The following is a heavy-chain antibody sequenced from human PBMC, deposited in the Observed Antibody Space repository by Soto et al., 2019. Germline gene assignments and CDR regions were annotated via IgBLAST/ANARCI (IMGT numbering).Heavy chain of an antibody. V-gene: IGHV4-59*01. J-gene: IGHJ5*02. CDR2: IHYTGST. CDR3: ARDLSISSTDGPLDP. CDR1: GGSISRYY. D-gene: IGHD6-6*01. Sequence: LSLTCTVSGGSISRYYWTWIRQPPGKGLEWIGNIHYTGSTNYNPSLKSRVTISLGTSKSQFSLKLSSVTAADTAVYYCARDLSISSTDGPLDPWGHGTLVTVSS.